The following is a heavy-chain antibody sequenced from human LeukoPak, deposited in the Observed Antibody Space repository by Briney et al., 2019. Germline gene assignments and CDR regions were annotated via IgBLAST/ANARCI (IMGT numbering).Heavy chain of an antibody. Sequence: GGSLRLSCAASGFTFSSYWMSWVRQAPGKGLEWVANIKQDGSEKYYVDSVKGRFTISRDNAKNSLYLQMNSLRAEDTAVYSCARYYYDSSGYYYFDYWGQGTLVTVSS. CDR1: GFTFSSYW. D-gene: IGHD3-22*01. CDR2: IKQDGSEK. V-gene: IGHV3-7*03. CDR3: ARYYYDSSGYYYFDY. J-gene: IGHJ4*02.